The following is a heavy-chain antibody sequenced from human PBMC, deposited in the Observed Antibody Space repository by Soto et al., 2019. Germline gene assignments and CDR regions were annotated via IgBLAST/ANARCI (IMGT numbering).Heavy chain of an antibody. J-gene: IGHJ6*02. V-gene: IGHV3-21*01. CDR2: ISSSSSYI. D-gene: IGHD2-15*01. CDR3: ARGTPSLYCSGGSCYSLRRYGMDV. Sequence: EVQLVESGGCLVKPGGSLRLSCAASGFTFSSYSMNWVRQAPGKGLEWVSSISSSSSYIYYADSAKGRFSISRDNAKNSLYLQMNGLRAEDTAVYYCARGTPSLYCSGGSCYSLRRYGMDVWGQGTTVTVSS. CDR1: GFTFSSYS.